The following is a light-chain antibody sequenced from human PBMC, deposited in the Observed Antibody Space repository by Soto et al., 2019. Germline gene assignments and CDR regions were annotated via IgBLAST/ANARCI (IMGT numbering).Light chain of an antibody. CDR1: QSISSW. CDR2: DAS. V-gene: IGKV1-5*01. Sequence: DIEMTQSPPFLSASVGDRVTITCRASQSISSWLAWYQQKPGKAPKLLIYDASSLESGVPSRFSGSGSGTEFTLTISSLQPDDFATYYCQQYNSYQYTFGQGTKLEIK. J-gene: IGKJ2*01. CDR3: QQYNSYQYT.